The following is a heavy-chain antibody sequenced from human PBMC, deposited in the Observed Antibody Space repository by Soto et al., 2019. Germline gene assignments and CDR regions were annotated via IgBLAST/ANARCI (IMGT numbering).Heavy chain of an antibody. CDR1: GYNFTSYG. CDR2: ISGYNGNT. V-gene: IGHV1-18*01. J-gene: IGHJ5*02. D-gene: IGHD3-10*01. CDR3: AREAVGGGLVRGDHWFDP. Sequence: QVQLVQSGAEVKQPGASVKVSCKTSGYNFTSYGISWVRQAPGQGLEWMGWISGYNGNTNYAQKLQGRVTMTTDTSPSTAYMELRSLRSDDTAVYYCAREAVGGGLVRGDHWFDPWGQGTLVTVSS.